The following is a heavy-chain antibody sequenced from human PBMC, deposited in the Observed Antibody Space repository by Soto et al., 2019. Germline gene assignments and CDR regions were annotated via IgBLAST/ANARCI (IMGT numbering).Heavy chain of an antibody. J-gene: IGHJ4*02. CDR1: GGSFSGYY. V-gene: IGHV4-34*01. CDR3: ARGRGYSYGLGY. CDR2: INHSGST. D-gene: IGHD5-18*01. Sequence: TLSLTCAVYGGSFSGYYWSWIRQPPGKGLEWIGEINHSGSTNYNPSLKSRVTISVDTSKNQFSLKLSSVTAADTAVYYCARGRGYSYGLGYWGQGTLVTVS.